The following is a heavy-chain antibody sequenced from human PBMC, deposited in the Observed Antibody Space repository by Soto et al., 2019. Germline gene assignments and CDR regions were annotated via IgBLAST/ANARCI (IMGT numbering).Heavy chain of an antibody. D-gene: IGHD5-12*01. J-gene: IGHJ3*02. CDR2: IIPIFGTA. Sequence: ASVKVGCKSSGGTFSSYAISWVRQAPGQGLEWMGGIIPIFGTANYAQKFQGRVTITADESTSTAYMELSSLRSEDTAVYYCARERDRDGYPGGAFDIWGQGTMVT. V-gene: IGHV1-69*13. CDR1: GGTFSSYA. CDR3: ARERDRDGYPGGAFDI.